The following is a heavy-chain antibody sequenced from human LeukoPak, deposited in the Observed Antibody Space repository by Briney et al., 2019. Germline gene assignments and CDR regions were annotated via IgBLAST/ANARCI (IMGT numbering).Heavy chain of an antibody. Sequence: GGSLRLSCAASGFSFSSYWMTWVRQAPGKGLEWVANIQEDGTEKYYVDSVKGRFTISRDNAKNSLYLQTDSLRAEDTAVYYCARGGPTGARDYWGQGALVTVSS. CDR1: GFSFSSYW. J-gene: IGHJ4*02. CDR2: IQEDGTEK. D-gene: IGHD7-27*01. CDR3: ARGGPTGARDY. V-gene: IGHV3-7*04.